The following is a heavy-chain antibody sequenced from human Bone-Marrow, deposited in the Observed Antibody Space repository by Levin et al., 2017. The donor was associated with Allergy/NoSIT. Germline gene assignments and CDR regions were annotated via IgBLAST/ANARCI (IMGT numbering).Heavy chain of an antibody. V-gene: IGHV1-3*01. D-gene: IGHD3-10*01. Sequence: EASVKVSCKASGYTFSNYVMHWVRQAPGQRLEWMGWINPGNENTKYSQKFQGRVTFTRDTSASTAYMELSSLRSEDTAVYYCARGSGTYYLFDYWGQGTRVTVSS. CDR2: INPGNENT. CDR1: GYTFSNYV. CDR3: ARGSGTYYLFDY. J-gene: IGHJ4*02.